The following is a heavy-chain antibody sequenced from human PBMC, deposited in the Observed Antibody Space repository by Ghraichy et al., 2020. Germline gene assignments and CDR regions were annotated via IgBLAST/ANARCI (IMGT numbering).Heavy chain of an antibody. D-gene: IGHD3-22*01. V-gene: IGHV3-7*03. J-gene: IGHJ4*02. CDR3: ARHTYYYGSSGYYHLDY. CDR2: IRQDASEK. Sequence: GSLRLSCAASGFTFRDYWMSWVRQAPGKGLEWVANIRQDASEKNYADSVKGRFTISRDNARTSLSLQMNSLRAEDTAVYFCARHTYYYGSSGYYHLDYWGQGTLVTVYS. CDR1: GFTFRDYW.